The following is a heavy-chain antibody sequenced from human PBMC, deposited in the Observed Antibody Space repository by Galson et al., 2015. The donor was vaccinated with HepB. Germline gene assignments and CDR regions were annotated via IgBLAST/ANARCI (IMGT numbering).Heavy chain of an antibody. J-gene: IGHJ4*02. Sequence: SLRLSCAASGFTFSSYAMTWVRQAPGQGLEWVSSISGSGGSTYYADSVKGRFTISRENYKDTLYPQMNSLRADDTAVYYCVKPLPYDSSGYIHLDYWGQGTLVTVSS. CDR3: VKPLPYDSSGYIHLDY. D-gene: IGHD3-22*01. CDR1: GFTFSSYA. CDR2: ISGSGGST. V-gene: IGHV3-23*01.